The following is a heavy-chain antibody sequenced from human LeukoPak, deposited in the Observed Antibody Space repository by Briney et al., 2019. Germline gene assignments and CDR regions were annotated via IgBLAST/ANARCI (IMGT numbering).Heavy chain of an antibody. CDR1: GGTFSSYA. CDR2: IIPIFGTA. J-gene: IGHJ5*02. CDR3: ARDPVPYYDFWSGYYSGVNWFGP. V-gene: IGHV1-69*05. Sequence: SVKVSCKASGGTFSSYAISWVRQAPGQGLEWMGGIIPIFGTANYAQKSQGRVTITTDESTSTAYMELSSLRSEDTAVYYCARDPVPYYDFWSGYYSGVNWFGPWGQGTLVTVSS. D-gene: IGHD3-3*01.